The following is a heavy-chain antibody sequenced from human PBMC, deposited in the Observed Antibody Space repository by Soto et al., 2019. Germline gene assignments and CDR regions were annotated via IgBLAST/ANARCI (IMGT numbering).Heavy chain of an antibody. CDR1: GFTLTHYS. D-gene: IGHD2-21*02. V-gene: IGHV3-48*02. CDR2: ISSSSNNI. Sequence: GGSLRLSCAASGFTLTHYSMNWVRQAPGKGLEWVAYISSSSNNIYYADSVKGRFTISRDNVKNSVDLQMNSLRDEDTAVYYCARDARREVTSFLNYWGPGILVTVSS. J-gene: IGHJ4*02. CDR3: ARDARREVTSFLNY.